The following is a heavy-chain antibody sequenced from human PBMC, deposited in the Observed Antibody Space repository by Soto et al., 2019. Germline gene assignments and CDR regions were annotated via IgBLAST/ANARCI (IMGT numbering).Heavy chain of an antibody. CDR3: AKAHGFSAVDY. D-gene: IGHD6-25*01. CDR2: ISYDGSNK. V-gene: IGHV3-30*18. Sequence: QVQLVESGGGVVQPGRSLRLSCAASGFTFSSYGMHWVRQAPGKGLEWVAVISYDGSNKYYADSVKGRFTISRDNSKNTLYLQLKSLRAQDTAVYYCAKAHGFSAVDYWGQGTLVTVSS. CDR1: GFTFSSYG. J-gene: IGHJ4*02.